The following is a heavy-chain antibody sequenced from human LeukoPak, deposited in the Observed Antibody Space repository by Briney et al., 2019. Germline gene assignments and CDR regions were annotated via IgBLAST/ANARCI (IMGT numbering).Heavy chain of an antibody. V-gene: IGHV1-8*01. Sequence: ASVNVSCKASGHTFTSYDINWVRQATGQGLEWMGWMNPNSGNTGYAQKFQGRVTMTRNTSISTAYMELSSLRSEDTAVYYCARGQPHCGGDCYFDYWGQGTLVTVSS. J-gene: IGHJ4*02. CDR1: GHTFTSYD. CDR3: ARGQPHCGGDCYFDY. D-gene: IGHD2-21*02. CDR2: MNPNSGNT.